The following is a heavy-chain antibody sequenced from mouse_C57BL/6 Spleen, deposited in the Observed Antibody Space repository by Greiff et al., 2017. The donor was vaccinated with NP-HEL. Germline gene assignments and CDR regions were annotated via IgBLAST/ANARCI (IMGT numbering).Heavy chain of an antibody. V-gene: IGHV1-81*01. CDR3: ARGSGSSTGGFAY. J-gene: IGHJ3*01. CDR2: IYPRSGNT. CDR1: GYTFTSYG. D-gene: IGHD1-1*01. Sequence: VKLVESGAELARPGASVKLSCKASGYTFTSYGISWVKQRTGQGLEWIGEIYPRSGNTYYNEKFKGKATLTADKSSSTAYMELRSLTSEDSAVYFCARGSGSSTGGFAYWGQGTLVTVSA.